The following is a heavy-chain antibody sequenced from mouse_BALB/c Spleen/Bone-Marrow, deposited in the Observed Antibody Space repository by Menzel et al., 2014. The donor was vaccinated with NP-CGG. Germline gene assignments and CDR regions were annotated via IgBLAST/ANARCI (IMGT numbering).Heavy chain of an antibody. D-gene: IGHD3-2*01. CDR2: INPRSGGA. CDR1: GYAFTNYL. CDR3: ARERTARAVDY. Sequence: VQLQQSGAELVRPGTSVKVSCKASGYAFTNYLIEWVKQRPVQGLEWIGVINPRSGGANYNAKFKGKATLTADKSSSTAYMQLSSLTSDDSAVYFCARERTARAVDYWGQGTTLTVSS. J-gene: IGHJ2*01. V-gene: IGHV1-54*01.